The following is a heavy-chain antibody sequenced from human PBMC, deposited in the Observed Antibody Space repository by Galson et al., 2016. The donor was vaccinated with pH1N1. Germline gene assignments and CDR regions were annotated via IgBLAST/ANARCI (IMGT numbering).Heavy chain of an antibody. CDR3: AKRGYTYGEDAFDL. V-gene: IGHV4-38-2*02. CDR1: GYSISVGHY. D-gene: IGHD5-18*01. J-gene: IGHJ3*01. Sequence: ATLSLTCTVSGYSISVGHYWAWLRQSPGKGLEWIGSIYFTGSTYYNPSLNNRATMSVDTSNHQFSLKLTSVTAADTAVYYCAKRGYTYGEDAFDLWGQGTMVTVS. CDR2: IYFTGST.